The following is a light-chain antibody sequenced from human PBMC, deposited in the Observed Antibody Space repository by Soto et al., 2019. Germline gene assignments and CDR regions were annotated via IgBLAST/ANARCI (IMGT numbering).Light chain of an antibody. Sequence: QSVLTQPPSASGTPGQRVTISCSGSSSNIGSNYVYWYQQLPGTAPKLLIYRNNQRPSGVPDRFSGSKSGTSASLAISGLRSEDEADYYCAAWDDSLSEVFGGETKLTVL. J-gene: IGLJ3*02. CDR3: AAWDDSLSEV. CDR2: RNN. CDR1: SSNIGSNY. V-gene: IGLV1-47*01.